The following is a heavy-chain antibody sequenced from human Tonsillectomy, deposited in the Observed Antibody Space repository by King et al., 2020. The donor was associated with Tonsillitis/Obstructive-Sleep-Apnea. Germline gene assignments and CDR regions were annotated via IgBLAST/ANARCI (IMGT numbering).Heavy chain of an antibody. CDR2: ISYDGSIK. Sequence: VQLVESGGGVVQPGRSLRLSCAASGFTFSSYAMYWVRQAPGKGLEWVAVISYDGSIKYYADSVKGRFTISRDNSKNTLYLQINSLRAEDTAVYYCARGGGNDYGDYPMDVWGKGTTVTVSS. CDR1: GFTFSSYA. V-gene: IGHV3-30*04. CDR3: ARGGGNDYGDYPMDV. J-gene: IGHJ6*03. D-gene: IGHD4-17*01.